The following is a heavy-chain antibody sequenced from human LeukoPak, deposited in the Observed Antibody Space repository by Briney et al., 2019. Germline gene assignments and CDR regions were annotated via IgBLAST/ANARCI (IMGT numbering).Heavy chain of an antibody. CDR2: ISAYNGNT. V-gene: IGHV1-18*01. J-gene: IGHJ4*02. D-gene: IGHD3-22*01. CDR1: GYTFTSYG. Sequence: ASVKVSCTASGYTFTSYGISWVRQAPGQGLEWMGWISAYNGNTNYAQKLQGRVTMTTDTSTSTAYMELRSLRSDDTAVYYCARQPRGGGYYDSSGHIYYFDYWGQGTLVTVSS. CDR3: ARQPRGGGYYDSSGHIYYFDY.